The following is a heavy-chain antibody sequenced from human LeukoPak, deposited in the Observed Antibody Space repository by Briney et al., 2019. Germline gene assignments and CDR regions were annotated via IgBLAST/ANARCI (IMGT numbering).Heavy chain of an antibody. CDR3: ATIKRGSIFGYFDF. CDR2: VLDSERT. V-gene: IGHV4-59*11. J-gene: IGHJ4*02. Sequence: SETLSLTCTVSGGSLSTHYWSWIRPPPGKGLEWIGSVLDSERTKDNPSLKSRATLSADTSKNQFSLRLTSVTAADSAVYYCATIKRGSIFGYFDFWGQGVLVTVSS. CDR1: GGSLSTHY. D-gene: IGHD5-18*01.